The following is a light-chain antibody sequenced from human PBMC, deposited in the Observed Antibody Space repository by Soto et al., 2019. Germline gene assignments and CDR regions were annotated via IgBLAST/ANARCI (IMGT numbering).Light chain of an antibody. CDR3: QQYGSSPPYT. V-gene: IGKV3-20*01. CDR2: GAS. J-gene: IGKJ2*01. Sequence: EIVLTQSPGTLSLSLGERATLSCRASQSISSTYLAWYQQKLGQAPRLLIYGASSRATSIPDRFSGSGSGADFTLTISRLEPEDFAMYYCQQYGSSPPYTFGQGTKLDIK. CDR1: QSISSTY.